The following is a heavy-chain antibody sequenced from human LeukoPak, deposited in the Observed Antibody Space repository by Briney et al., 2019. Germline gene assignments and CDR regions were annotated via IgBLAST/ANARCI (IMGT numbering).Heavy chain of an antibody. CDR1: GGTISGDY. CDR3: ARSMTAYGLDI. D-gene: IGHD2-21*02. V-gene: IGHV4-59*01. J-gene: IGHJ3*02. Sequence: PSETLSVTCTVSGGTISGDYWSWIRQPPGKGLEWIGYIHYSGSTNYNPSLKSRVTISVDTSKNQFSLKVTSVTAADTAVYYCARSMTAYGLDIWGQGTRVIVSS. CDR2: IHYSGST.